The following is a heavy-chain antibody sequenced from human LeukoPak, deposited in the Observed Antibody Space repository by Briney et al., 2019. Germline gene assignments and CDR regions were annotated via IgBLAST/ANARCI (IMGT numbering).Heavy chain of an antibody. V-gene: IGHV3-23*01. CDR2: TNGSGVSI. Sequence: PGGSLRLSCVASGYTFKSYVMNWVRQAPGKGLEWLATNGSGVSISYADSVKGRFTISRDNSNNTLYLQMHSLRVEDTAIYYCAKDLGWELPAEAYWGQGILVTVSS. CDR3: AKDLGWELPAEAY. CDR1: GYTFKSYV. J-gene: IGHJ4*02. D-gene: IGHD1-26*01.